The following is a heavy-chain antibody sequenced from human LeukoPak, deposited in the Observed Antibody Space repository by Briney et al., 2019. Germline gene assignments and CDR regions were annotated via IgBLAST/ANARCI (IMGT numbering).Heavy chain of an antibody. CDR2: ISYDGSNK. CDR1: GFTFSSDA. V-gene: IGHV3-30*18. Sequence: GGSLRLSCAASGFTFSSDAMHWVRQAPGKGLEWVAVISYDGSNKYYADSVKGRFTISRDNSKNTLYLQMNSLRAEDTSVYYCAKSYYYDSSAYRAAWDAFDIWGQGTRVTVSS. CDR3: AKSYYYDSSAYRAAWDAFDI. J-gene: IGHJ3*02. D-gene: IGHD3-22*01.